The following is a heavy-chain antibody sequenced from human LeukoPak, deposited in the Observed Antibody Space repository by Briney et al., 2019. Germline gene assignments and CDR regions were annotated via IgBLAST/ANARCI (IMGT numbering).Heavy chain of an antibody. CDR3: ARHSRGSTIFWDY. CDR1: GGSISTGSYY. D-gene: IGHD3-9*01. J-gene: IGHJ4*02. V-gene: IGHV4-39*01. Sequence: SETLSLTCTVSGGSISTGSYYWGWVRQPPGKGLEWIGSISSSGNTYSSVSLKSRGTISVDTSKNQFSLRLSSVTAADTAVYFCARHSRGSTIFWDYWGQGTPVTVSS. CDR2: ISSSGNT.